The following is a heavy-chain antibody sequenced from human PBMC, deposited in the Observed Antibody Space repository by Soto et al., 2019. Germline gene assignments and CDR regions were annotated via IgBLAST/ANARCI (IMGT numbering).Heavy chain of an antibody. V-gene: IGHV3-30-3*01. Sequence: QVQLVESGGGVVQPGRSLRLSCAASGFTFSSYAMHWVRQAPGKGLEWVAVMSSDGSNKYYADSVKGRFTISRDNSKNTLYLQMNSLRAEDTAVYYCARGPIVVGSIDYWGQGTLVTVSS. CDR3: ARGPIVVGSIDY. D-gene: IGHD2-21*01. CDR1: GFTFSSYA. J-gene: IGHJ4*02. CDR2: MSSDGSNK.